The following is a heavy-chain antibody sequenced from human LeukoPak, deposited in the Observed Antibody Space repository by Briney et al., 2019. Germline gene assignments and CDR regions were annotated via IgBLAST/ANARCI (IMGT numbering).Heavy chain of an antibody. CDR1: GFTVSSNY. CDR2: IYSGGST. D-gene: IGHD3-3*01. V-gene: IGHV3-53*01. Sequence: GGSLRLSCAASGFTVSSNYMSWVRQAPGKGLEWVSVIYSGGSTYSADSVKGPFTISRDNSKNTLYLQMNSLRAEDTAVYYCARSRFLEGGAPDYWGQGTLVTVSS. J-gene: IGHJ4*02. CDR3: ARSRFLEGGAPDY.